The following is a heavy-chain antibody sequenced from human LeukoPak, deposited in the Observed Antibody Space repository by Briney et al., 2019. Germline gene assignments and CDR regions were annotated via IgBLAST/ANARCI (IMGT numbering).Heavy chain of an antibody. Sequence: PSETLSLTCAVYGGSFSGYYWSWIRQPPGKGLEWIGEINHSGSTNYNPSLKSRVTISVDTSKNQFSLKLSSVTAADTAVYYCARVGLVPADGYFDYWGQRTLVTVSS. D-gene: IGHD2-2*01. CDR1: GGSFSGYY. V-gene: IGHV4-34*01. J-gene: IGHJ4*02. CDR3: ARVGLVPADGYFDY. CDR2: INHSGST.